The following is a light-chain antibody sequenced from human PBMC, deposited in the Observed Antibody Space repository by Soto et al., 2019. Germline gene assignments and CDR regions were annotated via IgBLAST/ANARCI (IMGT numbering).Light chain of an antibody. Sequence: QSALTQPASVSGSPGQSITISCTGTSSDVGGYKYVSWYQQHPGKAPKLMIYEVNNRPSGVSNRFSGSKSGNTASLAISGLQAEDEADYYCSSYTSSSTAIFGGGTKVTVL. J-gene: IGLJ2*01. V-gene: IGLV2-14*01. CDR2: EVN. CDR1: SSDVGGYKY. CDR3: SSYTSSSTAI.